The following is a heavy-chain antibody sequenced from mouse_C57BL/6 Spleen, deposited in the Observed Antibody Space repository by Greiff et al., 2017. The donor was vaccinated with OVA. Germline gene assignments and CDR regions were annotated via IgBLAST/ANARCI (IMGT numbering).Heavy chain of an antibody. D-gene: IGHD1-1*01. J-gene: IGHJ4*01. CDR2: INPSTGGT. CDR3: ASTTGAMDY. V-gene: IGHV1-42*01. CDR1: GYSFTGYY. Sequence: VQLQQSGPELVKPGASVKISCKASGYSFTGYYMNWVKQSPEKSLEWIGEINPSTGGTTYNKKFKAKATLTVDKSSSTAYMQLKSMTSEDSAVYYCASTTGAMDYWGQGTSVTVSS.